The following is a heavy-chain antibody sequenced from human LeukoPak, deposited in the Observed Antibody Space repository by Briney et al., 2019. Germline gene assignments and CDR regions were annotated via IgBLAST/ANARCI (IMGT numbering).Heavy chain of an antibody. Sequence: SETLSLTCAVYGGSFSSYYWSWIRQPPGKGLEWIGEINHSGSTNYNPSLKSRVTISVDTSKNQFSLKLSSVTAADTAVYYCARARGYYGSGSGFDYWGQGTLVTVSS. CDR3: ARARGYYGSGSGFDY. V-gene: IGHV4-34*01. D-gene: IGHD3-10*01. CDR1: GGSFSSYY. J-gene: IGHJ4*02. CDR2: INHSGST.